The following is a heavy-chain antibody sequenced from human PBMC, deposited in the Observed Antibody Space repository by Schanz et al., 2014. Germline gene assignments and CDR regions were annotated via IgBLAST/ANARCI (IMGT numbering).Heavy chain of an antibody. J-gene: IGHJ4*02. CDR2: INPSSGGT. CDR1: GYSFTGYY. Sequence: QVQLVQSGVEVKKPGASVKVSCKASGYSFTGYYMNWVRQAPGQGLEWMGWINPSSGGTNYEQKCQGRVTMTRDTSISTAYMELNRLRSDDTAVYYCARDSHRRVAGPGYWGQGTLVTVSS. CDR3: ARDSHRRVAGPGY. V-gene: IGHV1-2*02.